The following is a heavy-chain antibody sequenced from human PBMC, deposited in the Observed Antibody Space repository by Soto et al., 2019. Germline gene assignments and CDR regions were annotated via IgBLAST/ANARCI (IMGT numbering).Heavy chain of an antibody. V-gene: IGHV4-39*01. CDR1: WLRQQYY. CDR3: VSQRTSVLSQAYFDY. D-gene: IGHD2-8*01. CDR2: VYYRGRS. Sequence: SETLSPHLHCLWWLRQQYYWGWIHQSPGKGLEWIGSVYYRGRSYSKSSVKSRITISVDTSKNQFSLNLNSVTASDTAVYFCVSQRTSVLSQAYFDYWGPGALVTVSS. J-gene: IGHJ4*02.